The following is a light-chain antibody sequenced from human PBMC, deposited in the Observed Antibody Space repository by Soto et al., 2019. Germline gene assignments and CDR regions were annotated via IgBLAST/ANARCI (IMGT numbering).Light chain of an antibody. J-gene: IGLJ1*01. CDR1: SSDVGGYNY. V-gene: IGLV2-14*01. CDR2: EVS. CDR3: SSYTSSSTSDI. Sequence: QSVLTQPASVSGSPGQSITISCTGTSSDVGGYNYVSWYQQHPGKAPKLMIYEVSNRPSGVSNRFSGSKSGNTASLTISGLQAEDEADYYCSSYTSSSTSDIFG.